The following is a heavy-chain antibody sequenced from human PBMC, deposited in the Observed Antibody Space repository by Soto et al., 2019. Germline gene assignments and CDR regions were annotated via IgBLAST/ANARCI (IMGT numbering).Heavy chain of an antibody. CDR3: ARSFGTPSTDYNWFDP. CDR2: IIPIFGTA. V-gene: IGHV1-69*13. CDR1: GGTFSSYA. Sequence: EASVKVSCKASGGTFSSYAISWVRQAPGQGLEWMGGIIPIFGTANYAQKFQGRVTITADESTSTAYMELSSLRSEDTAVYYCARSFGTPSTDYNWFDPWGQGTLVTVSS. J-gene: IGHJ5*02. D-gene: IGHD3-16*01.